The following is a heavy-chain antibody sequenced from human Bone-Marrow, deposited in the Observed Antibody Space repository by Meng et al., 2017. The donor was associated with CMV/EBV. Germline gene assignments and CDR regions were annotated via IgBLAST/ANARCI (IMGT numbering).Heavy chain of an antibody. V-gene: IGHV3-9*03. CDR2: IRWNSGAI. Sequence: SLKISCAASGFTFEDYAMHWVRQAPGKGLEWVSGIRWNSGAIGYADSVKGQFTISRDNAKNSLYLQMNSLRAEDMALYYCAKVMSRGTSGWYFDAFDIWGQGTMVTVSS. J-gene: IGHJ3*02. CDR1: GFTFEDYA. D-gene: IGHD6-19*01. CDR3: AKVMSRGTSGWYFDAFDI.